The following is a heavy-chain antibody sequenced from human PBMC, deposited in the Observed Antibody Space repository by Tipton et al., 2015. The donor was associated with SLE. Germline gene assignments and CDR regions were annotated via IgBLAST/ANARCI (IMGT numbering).Heavy chain of an antibody. CDR2: IYHSGST. CDR1: GYSISSGYY. Sequence: TLSLTCTVSGYSISSGYYWGWIRQPPGKGLEWIGSIYHSGSTYYNPSLKSRVTISVDTSKNQFSLKLSSVTAADTAVYYCARGLITIFGVVQNWFDPWGQGTLVTVSS. V-gene: IGHV4-38-2*02. D-gene: IGHD3-3*01. J-gene: IGHJ5*02. CDR3: ARGLITIFGVVQNWFDP.